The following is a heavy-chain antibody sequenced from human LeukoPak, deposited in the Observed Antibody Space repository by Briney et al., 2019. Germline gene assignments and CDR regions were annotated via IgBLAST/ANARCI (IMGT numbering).Heavy chain of an antibody. CDR3: ARDIRRNYFDS. CDR2: ISRDGSTP. V-gene: IGHV3-43*01. Sequence: GGSLRLSCVASGFIFDDSLMHWVRQAPGKGLEWISLISRDGSTPYYADSVKGRFTISRDNSKNSLFLQMNSLTPEDTAVYYCARDIRRNYFDSWGQGTLVTVSS. J-gene: IGHJ4*02. CDR1: GFIFDDSL.